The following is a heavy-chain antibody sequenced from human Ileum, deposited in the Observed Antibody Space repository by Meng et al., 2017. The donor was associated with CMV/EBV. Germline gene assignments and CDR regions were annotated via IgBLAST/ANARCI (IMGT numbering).Heavy chain of an antibody. V-gene: IGHV3-33*01. Sequence: SGIIFNDYGMHWLRQAPGKGLEWLAFMWGPRSNIYNGDIVKGRFIVSRDNPKNTVFLQMNSLRVEDSAVYYCVGHQGGPREGVRLVWGQGTLVTVSS. CDR2: MWGPRSNI. D-gene: IGHD3-10*01. CDR3: VGHQGGPREGVRLV. J-gene: IGHJ4*02. CDR1: GIIFNDYG.